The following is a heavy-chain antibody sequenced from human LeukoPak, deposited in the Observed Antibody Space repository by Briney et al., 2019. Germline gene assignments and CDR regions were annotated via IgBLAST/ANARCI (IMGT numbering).Heavy chain of an antibody. V-gene: IGHV4-59*01. J-gene: IGHJ4*02. CDR3: ARDERSDTSGWHLGY. CDR2: IYHSGIT. Sequence: SETLSLTCTVSGGSISTYYWSWIRQPPGKGLEWIGYIYHSGITNYNPSLKSRVTISVDTSKNQFSLNLSSVTAADTAVYYCARDERSDTSGWHLGYWGQGTLVTVSS. CDR1: GGSISTYY. D-gene: IGHD6-19*01.